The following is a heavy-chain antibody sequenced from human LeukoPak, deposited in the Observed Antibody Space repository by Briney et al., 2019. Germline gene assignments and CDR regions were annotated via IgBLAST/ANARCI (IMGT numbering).Heavy chain of an antibody. V-gene: IGHV1-8*01. D-gene: IGHD6-19*01. CDR2: MNPNSGNT. CDR3: TRGSSGRRDN. CDR1: GYTFTSCD. J-gene: IGHJ4*02. Sequence: ASVKVSCKASGYTFTSCDINWVRQATGQGLEWMGWMNPNSGNTGYGQSFQGRITMTRDISIGTAYMELSNLASEDTAIYYCTRGSSGRRDNWGQGTLVTVSA.